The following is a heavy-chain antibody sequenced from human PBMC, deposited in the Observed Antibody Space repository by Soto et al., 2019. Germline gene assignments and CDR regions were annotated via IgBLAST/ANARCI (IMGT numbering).Heavy chain of an antibody. CDR3: ARGYCSGGSCYPTWKGYYYGMDV. V-gene: IGHV1-24*01. CDR1: GYTFTSYG. J-gene: IGHJ6*02. CDR2: FDPEDGET. Sequence: GASVKVSCKASGYTFTSYGISWVRQAPGKGLEWKGGFDPEDGETIYAQKFQGRVTMTEDTSTDTAYMELSRLRSDDTAVYYCARGYCSGGSCYPTWKGYYYGMDVWGQGTTVTVSS. D-gene: IGHD2-15*01.